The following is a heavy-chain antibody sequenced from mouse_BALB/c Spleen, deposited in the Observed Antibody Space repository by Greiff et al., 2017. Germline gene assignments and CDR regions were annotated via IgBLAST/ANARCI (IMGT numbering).Heavy chain of an antibody. CDR2: ISYSGST. CDR1: GYSITSDYA. V-gene: IGHV3-2*02. Sequence: EVKLQESGPGLVKPSQSLSLTCTVTGYSITSDYAWNWIRQFPGNKLEWMGYISYSGSTSYNPSLKSRISITRDTSKNQFFLQLNSVTTEDTATYYCAREAAMVITLDVWGAGTTVTVSS. D-gene: IGHD2-13*01. J-gene: IGHJ1*01. CDR3: AREAAMVITLDV.